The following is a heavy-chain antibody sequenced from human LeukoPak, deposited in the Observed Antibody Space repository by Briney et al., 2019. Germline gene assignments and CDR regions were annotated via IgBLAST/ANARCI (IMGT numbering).Heavy chain of an antibody. CDR1: GFSLRTTGMC. Sequence: SGPTLVNPTQTLTLTCTFSGFSLRTTGMCVTWIRQPPGKALEWLARIDGDDDKYYNTSLKTRPTISKDTSKNQVVLTMTTVAAVDTATYYCARIRSHESQSFDYRGHGTLVTASS. V-gene: IGHV2-70*11. CDR3: ARIRSHESQSFDY. D-gene: IGHD2-15*01. CDR2: IDGDDDK. J-gene: IGHJ4*01.